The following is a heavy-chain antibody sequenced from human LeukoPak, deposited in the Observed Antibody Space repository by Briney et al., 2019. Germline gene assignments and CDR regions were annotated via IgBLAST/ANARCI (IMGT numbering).Heavy chain of an antibody. Sequence: GGSLRLSCAASGFTFSSYSMNWVRQAPGKGLEWVSYISSRSSTMLYADSVRGRFTISRDNTKNSLYLQMSSLRAEDTAVYYCLRGATAGAHMDVWGKGTTVTVSS. J-gene: IGHJ6*03. CDR2: ISSRSSTM. CDR3: LRGATAGAHMDV. D-gene: IGHD6-13*01. CDR1: GFTFSSYS. V-gene: IGHV3-48*04.